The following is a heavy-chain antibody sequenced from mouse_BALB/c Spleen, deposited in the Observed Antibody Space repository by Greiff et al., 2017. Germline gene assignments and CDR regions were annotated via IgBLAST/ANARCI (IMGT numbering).Heavy chain of an antibody. Sequence: EVKLMESGAELVKPGASVKLSCTASGFNIKDTYMHWVKQRPEQGLEWIGRIDPANGNTKYDPKFQGKATITADTSSNTAYLQLSSLTSEDTAVYYSMITTRGFAYWGQGTLVTVSA. CDR2: IDPANGNT. V-gene: IGHV14-3*02. J-gene: IGHJ3*01. CDR3: MITTRGFAY. D-gene: IGHD2-4*01. CDR1: GFNIKDTY.